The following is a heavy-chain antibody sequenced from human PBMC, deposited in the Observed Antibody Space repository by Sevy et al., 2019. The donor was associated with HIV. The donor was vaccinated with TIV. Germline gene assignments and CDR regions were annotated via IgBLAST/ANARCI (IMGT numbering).Heavy chain of an antibody. CDR2: ISSSSSYI. Sequence: GGSLRLSCAASGFTFSSYSMNWVRQAPGKGLEWVSSISSSSSYIYYADSVKGRFTISRDNAKNSLYLQMNSLRAEDTAVYYCAREDDYVWGSYRPLDFWGQGTLVTVSS. CDR1: GFTFSSYS. CDR3: AREDDYVWGSYRPLDF. J-gene: IGHJ4*02. D-gene: IGHD3-16*02. V-gene: IGHV3-21*01.